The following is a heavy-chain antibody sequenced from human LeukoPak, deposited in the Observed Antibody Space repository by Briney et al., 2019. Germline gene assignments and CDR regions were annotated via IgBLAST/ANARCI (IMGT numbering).Heavy chain of an antibody. J-gene: IGHJ4*02. V-gene: IGHV1-24*01. D-gene: IGHD1-26*01. CDR1: GYTVTELS. CDR2: FDPEDGET. Sequence: ASVKVSCKVSGYTVTELSMHWVRQAPGKGLEWMGGFDPEDGETIYAQKFQGRVTMTEDTSTDTAYMELSSLRSEDTAVYYCATDSRELLIFDYWGQGTLVTVSS. CDR3: ATDSRELLIFDY.